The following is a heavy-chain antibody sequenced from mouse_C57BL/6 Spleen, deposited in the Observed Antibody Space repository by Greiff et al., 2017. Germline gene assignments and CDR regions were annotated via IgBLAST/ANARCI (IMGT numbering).Heavy chain of an antibody. CDR2: INPSNGGT. Sequence: QVQLKQPGTELVKPGASVKLSCKASGYTFTSYWMHWVKQRPGQGLEWIGNINPSNGGTNYNEKFKSKATLTVDKSSSTAYMQLSSLTSEDSAVYYWVYGSSYLWYFGVWGTGTTVTVSS. V-gene: IGHV1-53*01. CDR1: GYTFTSYW. D-gene: IGHD1-1*01. CDR3: VYGSSYLWYFGV. J-gene: IGHJ1*03.